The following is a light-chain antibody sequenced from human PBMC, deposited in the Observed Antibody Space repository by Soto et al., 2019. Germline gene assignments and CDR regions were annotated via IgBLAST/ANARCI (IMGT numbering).Light chain of an antibody. CDR2: RDS. J-gene: IGLJ2*01. V-gene: IGLV3-9*01. Sequence: SYELTQPLSVSVALGQTARITCGGNNIGSKNVQWYQQKPGQAPVLVIYRDSNRPSGIPERFSGSNSGNTATLTISRAQAGDEADYYCQVWDSSTHVVFCGGTKLTVL. CDR1: NIGSKN. CDR3: QVWDSSTHVV.